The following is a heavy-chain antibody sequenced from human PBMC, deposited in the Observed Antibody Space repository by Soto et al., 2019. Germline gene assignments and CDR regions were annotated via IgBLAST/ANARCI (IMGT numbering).Heavy chain of an antibody. V-gene: IGHV3-30-3*01. Sequence: QVQVVESGGGVVQPGRPLRLSCAASGFTFSSYAMHWVRQAPGKGLEWVALISPDGSIKSYADSVKGRFTISRDNSNNTLYLQMNSLRAEDTAVYYCARDPGLAMIIRRGFDIWGQGTMVTVSS. CDR1: GFTFSSYA. CDR2: ISPDGSIK. J-gene: IGHJ3*02. CDR3: ARDPGLAMIIRRGFDI. D-gene: IGHD3-22*01.